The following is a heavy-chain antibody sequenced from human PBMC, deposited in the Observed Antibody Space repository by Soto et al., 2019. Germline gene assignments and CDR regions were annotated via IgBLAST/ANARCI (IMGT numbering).Heavy chain of an antibody. CDR2: VYYSGST. J-gene: IGHJ1*01. Sequence: QVQLQESGPGLVKPSETLSLTCSVSGGSVSSDYWNWIRQPPGKGLEWIGYVYYSGSTNYNPSLSSRVTISKDTSRNQFSLKLRSVTAADTAVYYCARSPNYYAEYFQEWGQGTLVTVSS. D-gene: IGHD1-26*01. CDR1: GGSVSSDY. CDR3: ARSPNYYAEYFQE. V-gene: IGHV4-59*02.